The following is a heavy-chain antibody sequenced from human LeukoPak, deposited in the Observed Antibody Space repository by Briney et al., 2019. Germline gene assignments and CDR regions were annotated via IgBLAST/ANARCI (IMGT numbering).Heavy chain of an antibody. CDR1: GFTFSSYA. CDR2: ISSNGGTT. Sequence: GGSLRLSCAASGFTFSSYAMHWVRLSPGKGLEYVSGISSNGGTTSYADSVQGRFTISRDNSKNTLYPQMGSLRGEDMAVYYCAKVGSGWPGYYFDYWGQGTLVTVSS. D-gene: IGHD6-19*01. V-gene: IGHV3-64*02. CDR3: AKVGSGWPGYYFDY. J-gene: IGHJ4*02.